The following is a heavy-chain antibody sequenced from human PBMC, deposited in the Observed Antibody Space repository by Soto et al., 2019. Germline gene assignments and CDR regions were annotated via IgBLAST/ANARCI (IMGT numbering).Heavy chain of an antibody. D-gene: IGHD3-22*01. CDR2: ISYDGSNK. Sequence: QVQLVESGGGVVQPGRSLRLSCAASGFTFSSYGMHWVRQAPGKGLEWVAVISYDGSNKYYADSVKGRFTISRDNSKNTLYLQMNSRSAEDTAVYYCANDHDDSSGCAYWGQGTLVPVSS. CDR3: ANDHDDSSGCAY. CDR1: GFTFSSYG. V-gene: IGHV3-30*18. J-gene: IGHJ4*02.